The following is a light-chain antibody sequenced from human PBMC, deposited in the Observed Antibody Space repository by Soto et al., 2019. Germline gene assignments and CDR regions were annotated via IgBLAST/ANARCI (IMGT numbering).Light chain of an antibody. J-gene: IGKJ2*01. Sequence: DIQMTQSPSSLSASVGDGVTITCRASQSISSYLNWYQQKPGKAPKLLIYAASSLQSGVPSRFSGSGSGTDFTLTISSLQPKDFETHNGKQGYSTPHSLGQGTKLEIK. V-gene: IGKV1-39*01. CDR1: QSISSY. CDR2: AAS. CDR3: KQGYSTPHS.